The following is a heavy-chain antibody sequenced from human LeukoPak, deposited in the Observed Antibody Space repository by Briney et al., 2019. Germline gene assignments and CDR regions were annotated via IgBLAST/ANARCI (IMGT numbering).Heavy chain of an antibody. CDR2: ISSSGSTI. CDR1: GFTFSSHE. Sequence: GGSLRLSCAASGFTFSSHEMNWVRQAPGKGLEWVSYISSSGSTIYYADSVRGRFTVSRDNAKNSLYLQMNSLRAEDTAVYYCARDSSSWYVDYWGQGTLVTVSS. D-gene: IGHD6-13*01. V-gene: IGHV3-48*03. J-gene: IGHJ4*02. CDR3: ARDSSSWYVDY.